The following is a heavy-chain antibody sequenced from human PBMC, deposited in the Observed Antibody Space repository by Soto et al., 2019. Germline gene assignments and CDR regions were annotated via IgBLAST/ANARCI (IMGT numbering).Heavy chain of an antibody. CDR2: ISWNSGSI. V-gene: IGHV3-9*01. CDR3: AKDIRQWLGPGSQDAFDI. Sequence: GGSLRLSCAASGFTFDDYAMHWVRQAPGKGLEWVSGISWNSGSIGYADSVKGRFTISRDNAKNSLYLQMNSLRAEDTALYYCAKDIRQWLGPGSQDAFDIWGQGTMVTVSS. CDR1: GFTFDDYA. D-gene: IGHD6-19*01. J-gene: IGHJ3*02.